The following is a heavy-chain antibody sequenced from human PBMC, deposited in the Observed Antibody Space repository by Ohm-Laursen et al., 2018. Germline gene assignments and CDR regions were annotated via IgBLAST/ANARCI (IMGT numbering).Heavy chain of an antibody. V-gene: IGHV3-23*01. Sequence: SLRLSCAASGFTFSSYAMTWVRQAPGKGLEWVSGISGGGGGTYYADSVKGRFTISRDNSKNTLYLQMNSLRAEDTAVYYCARRYYYDSSGYYLDYWGQGTLVTVSS. CDR1: GFTFSSYA. D-gene: IGHD3-22*01. J-gene: IGHJ4*02. CDR3: ARRYYYDSSGYYLDY. CDR2: ISGGGGGT.